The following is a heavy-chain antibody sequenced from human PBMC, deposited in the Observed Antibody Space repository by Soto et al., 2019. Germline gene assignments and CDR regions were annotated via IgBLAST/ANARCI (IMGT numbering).Heavy chain of an antibody. D-gene: IGHD6-13*01. CDR1: GFSLNTREVG. CDR3: AHRPPYSSSWFFDY. V-gene: IGHV2-5*01. Sequence: QITLKESGPTLVKPTQTLTLTCTFSGFSLNTREVGVGWIRQPPGKALEWLALIYWNDDKRYSPSLKSSLTITKDTTKNQVLLTLTNMDPVDTDTYFFAHRPPYSSSWFFDYWGQGTLVTVSS. CDR2: IYWNDDK. J-gene: IGHJ4*02.